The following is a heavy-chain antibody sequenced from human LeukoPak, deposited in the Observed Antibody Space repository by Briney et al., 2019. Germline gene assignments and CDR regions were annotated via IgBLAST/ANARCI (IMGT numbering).Heavy chain of an antibody. D-gene: IGHD6-19*01. V-gene: IGHV1-2*02. Sequence: ASVKVSCKASGYTFTGYYMHWVRQAPGQGLEWMGWINPNSGGTNYAQKFQGRVTMTRDTSISTAYMELSRLRSDDTAEYYCARDGYSSGWYYFDYWGQGTLVTVSS. CDR2: INPNSGGT. CDR3: ARDGYSSGWYYFDY. CDR1: GYTFTGYY. J-gene: IGHJ4*02.